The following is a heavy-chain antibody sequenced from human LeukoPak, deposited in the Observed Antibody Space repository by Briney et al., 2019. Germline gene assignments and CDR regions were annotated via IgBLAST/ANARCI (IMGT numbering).Heavy chain of an antibody. J-gene: IGHJ4*02. Sequence: PGRSLRLSCAASGFTFSSYGMSWVRQAPGKGLEWVSGINNSGGRTYYADSVKGRFTISRDNSKSTLYLQMNSLTAEDTAIYYCAKRFPPVGATLQYFFDYWGQGTLVTVSS. V-gene: IGHV3-23*01. CDR3: AKRFPPVGATLQYFFDY. CDR2: INNSGGRT. CDR1: GFTFSSYG. D-gene: IGHD1-26*01.